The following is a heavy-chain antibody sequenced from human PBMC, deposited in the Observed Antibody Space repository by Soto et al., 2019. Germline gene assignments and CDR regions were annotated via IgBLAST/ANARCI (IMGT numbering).Heavy chain of an antibody. CDR3: ARDHQGLYYFED. V-gene: IGHV1-3*01. J-gene: IGHJ4*02. D-gene: IGHD2-2*01. Sequence: GASVKVSCKASGYTFISYAIHWVRQAPGQRLAWMGWINAGNGNTKYSQKFQGRVTITRDTSASTAYMELTSLRSEDTAVYYCARDHQGLYYFEDWGQGTLVTVS. CDR2: INAGNGNT. CDR1: GYTFISYA.